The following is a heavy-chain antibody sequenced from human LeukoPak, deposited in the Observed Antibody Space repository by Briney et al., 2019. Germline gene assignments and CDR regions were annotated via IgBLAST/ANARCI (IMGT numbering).Heavy chain of an antibody. CDR1: GFTFDDYG. CDR3: ARADYGDYVGAFDI. Sequence: GGSLRLSCAASGFTFDDYGMSWVRQAPGKGLEWVSGINWNGGSTGYADSVKGRFTISRDNAKNSLYLQMNSLRAEDTAVYYSARADYGDYVGAFDIWGQGTMVTVSS. CDR2: INWNGGST. V-gene: IGHV3-20*04. J-gene: IGHJ3*02. D-gene: IGHD4-17*01.